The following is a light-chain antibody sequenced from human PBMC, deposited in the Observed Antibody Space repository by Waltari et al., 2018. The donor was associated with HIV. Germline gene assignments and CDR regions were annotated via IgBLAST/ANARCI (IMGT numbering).Light chain of an antibody. Sequence: SYELTQPPSVSVSPGQTASLPCSGDKLGDKYACWYQQKPGQSPVLVIYQDSKRPSGIPELFSGSNSGNTATLTISGTQAMDEADYYCQAWDSSTLVFGGGTKLTVL. V-gene: IGLV3-1*01. CDR3: QAWDSSTLV. CDR1: KLGDKY. J-gene: IGLJ2*01. CDR2: QDS.